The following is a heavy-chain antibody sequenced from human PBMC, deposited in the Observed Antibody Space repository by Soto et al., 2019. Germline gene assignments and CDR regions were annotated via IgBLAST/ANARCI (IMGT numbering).Heavy chain of an antibody. CDR1: GDSFSKYT. Sequence: EASVKVSCKASGDSFSKYTVNWVRQAPRQGLEWVGGVIPRFGTTNFAPTLQGRVTITADQSMNTVYMELSSLRSEDTALYYCARGRGLYNSGRSQLDSWGQGTLVTVSS. D-gene: IGHD1-1*01. J-gene: IGHJ4*02. V-gene: IGHV1-69*13. CDR3: ARGRGLYNSGRSQLDS. CDR2: VIPRFGTT.